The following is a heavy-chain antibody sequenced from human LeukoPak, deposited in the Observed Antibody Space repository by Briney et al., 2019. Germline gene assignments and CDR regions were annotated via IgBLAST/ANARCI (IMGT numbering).Heavy chain of an antibody. Sequence: ASVKVSCKAFGYTFTSCYMHWVRQAPGQGLEWMGIINPSGGSTSYAQKFQGRVTMTRDTSTSTVYMELSSLRSEDTAVYYCARVGGGDTWNYWGQGTLVTVSS. CDR3: ARVGGGDTWNY. D-gene: IGHD2-21*02. CDR1: GYTFTSCY. CDR2: INPSGGST. V-gene: IGHV1-46*03. J-gene: IGHJ4*02.